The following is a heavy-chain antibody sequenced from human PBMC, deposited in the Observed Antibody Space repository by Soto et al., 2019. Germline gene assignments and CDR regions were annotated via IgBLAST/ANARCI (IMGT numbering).Heavy chain of an antibody. V-gene: IGHV4-31*03. CDR1: GGSVSSGSNY. CDR3: ARSIGRGAAGNSGGMDG. CDR2: ISYSGTT. Sequence: QVQLRESGPGLVQASQTLSLVCTVSGGSVSSGSNYWSLIRQRPQGGPEWLRYISYSGTTYYNPSLKSRVTSSEDTSKNQLSLNLKSVTAADTAVYYCARSIGRGAAGNSGGMDGWGQGTTVT. D-gene: IGHD6-13*01. J-gene: IGHJ6*02.